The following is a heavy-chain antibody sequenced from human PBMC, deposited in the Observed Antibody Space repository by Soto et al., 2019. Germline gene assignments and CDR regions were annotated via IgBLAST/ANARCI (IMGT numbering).Heavy chain of an antibody. Sequence: VVSLSLSCAASGFNFGLYAMAWVRQAPGKRLEWVSEISSSSGRTTRYADSVRGRFTISIDNSRNTLYLEMTNLRADDTATYFCAQMTVLTTSAFDVWGQGTLVTVSS. J-gene: IGHJ3*01. V-gene: IGHV3-23*01. CDR3: AQMTVLTTSAFDV. CDR1: GFNFGLYA. D-gene: IGHD4-17*01. CDR2: ISSSSGRTT.